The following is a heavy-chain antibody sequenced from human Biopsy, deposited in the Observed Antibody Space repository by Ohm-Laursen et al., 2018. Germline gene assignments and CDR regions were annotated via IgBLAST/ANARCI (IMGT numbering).Heavy chain of an antibody. D-gene: IGHD3-3*01. V-gene: IGHV4-59*01. CDR1: GGSIRSDY. CDR2: ISGRGAT. J-gene: IGHJ3*01. Sequence: TLSLTCTVSGGSIRSDYWSWIRQSPRKGLEWIGHISGRGATNYNPSLRGRVTISVDTSKNQFSLKLSSMTAADTAVFFCARLYRLDDYWNDDPPDAFDVWGQGTMVTVSS. CDR3: ARLYRLDDYWNDDPPDAFDV.